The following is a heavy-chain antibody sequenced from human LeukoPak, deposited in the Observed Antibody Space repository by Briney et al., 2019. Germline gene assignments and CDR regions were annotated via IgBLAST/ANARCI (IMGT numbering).Heavy chain of an antibody. CDR2: IKQDGSEK. J-gene: IGHJ4*02. V-gene: IGHV3-7*01. D-gene: IGHD3-22*01. CDR1: GFTFSSYW. Sequence: TGGSLRLSCAASGFTFSSYWMSWVRHAPGKGLEWVANIKQDGSEKYYVDSVKGRFTISRDNAKNSLYLQMNSLRAEDTAVYYCARDLNYYDSSGYYYTFDYWGQGTLVTVSS. CDR3: ARDLNYYDSSGYYYTFDY.